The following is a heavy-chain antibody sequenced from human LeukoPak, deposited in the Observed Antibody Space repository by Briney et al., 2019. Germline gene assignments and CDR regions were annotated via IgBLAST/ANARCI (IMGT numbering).Heavy chain of an antibody. V-gene: IGHV3-53*01. CDR1: GFTVINYY. Sequence: GGSLRLSCAASGFTVINYYMSWVRQAPGKGLDWVSIIDTGVNTYYTDSVKGRFTVSRDSSKNTLYLQMNGLRAEGTAMYYCARDLNYWGQGTLVTVSS. J-gene: IGHJ4*02. CDR3: ARDLNY. CDR2: IDTGVNT.